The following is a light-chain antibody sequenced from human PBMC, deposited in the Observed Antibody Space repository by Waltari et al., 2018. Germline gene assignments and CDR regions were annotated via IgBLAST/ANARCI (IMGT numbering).Light chain of an antibody. CDR1: SGSVSTTYY. CDR2: STN. J-gene: IGLJ3*02. CDR3: VLYMGGGIL. Sequence: QTVVTQEPSFSVSPGGTVTLTRGLRSGSVSTTYYPSWYQQTPGQAPRPLIYSTNTRSSGVPDRISGSILGNKAALTITGAQADDESDYYCVLYMGGGILFGGGTKLTVL. V-gene: IGLV8-61*01.